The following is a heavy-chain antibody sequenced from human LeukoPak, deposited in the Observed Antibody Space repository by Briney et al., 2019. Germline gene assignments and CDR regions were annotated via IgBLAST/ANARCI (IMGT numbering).Heavy chain of an antibody. CDR2: IYPGDSDT. D-gene: IGHD3-22*01. Sequence: GESLKISCKGSGSSFTSYWIGWVRQMPGKGLEWMGIIYPGDSDTRYSPSFQGQVTISADKSISTAYLQWSSLKASDTAMYYCARHPHYYDSSGQVVVYYFDYWGQGTLVTVSS. J-gene: IGHJ4*02. V-gene: IGHV5-51*01. CDR3: ARHPHYYDSSGQVVVYYFDY. CDR1: GSSFTSYW.